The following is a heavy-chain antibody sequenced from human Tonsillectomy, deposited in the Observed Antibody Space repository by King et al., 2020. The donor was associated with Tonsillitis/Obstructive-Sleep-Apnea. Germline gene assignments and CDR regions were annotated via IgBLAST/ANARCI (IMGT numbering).Heavy chain of an antibody. CDR2: IYYSGGT. CDR1: GASMSSGGFY. V-gene: IGHV4-31*01. J-gene: IGHJ3*02. D-gene: IGHD3-10*01. CDR3: ARAADEDYYGLGSYAFDI. Sequence: VQLQESGPGLVKPSQTLSLTCTVSGASMSSGGFYWSWIRQHPGKGLEWIGYIYYSGGTYYNPSLKSLVTISLDTSKKQFSLKLRSVTVADTAVYFCARAADEDYYGLGSYAFDIWGQGTMVTVSS.